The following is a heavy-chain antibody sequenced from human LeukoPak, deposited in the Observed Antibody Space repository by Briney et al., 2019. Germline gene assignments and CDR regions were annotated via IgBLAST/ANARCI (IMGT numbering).Heavy chain of an antibody. D-gene: IGHD1-26*01. Sequence: SETLSLTCSVSGGSISGYYWSWIRQPPGKGLERIAYIHYSGSTNYNPSLKSRVTISVDTSKNQFSLKLSSVTAADTAVYYCARRAKGSGSYDYWGQGTLVTVSS. CDR3: ARRAKGSGSYDY. CDR2: IHYSGST. J-gene: IGHJ4*02. CDR1: GGSISGYY. V-gene: IGHV4-59*01.